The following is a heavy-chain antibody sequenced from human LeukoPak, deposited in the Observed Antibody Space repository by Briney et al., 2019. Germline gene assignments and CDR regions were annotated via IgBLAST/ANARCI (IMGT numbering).Heavy chain of an antibody. D-gene: IGHD3-3*01. CDR3: AREAPLAKYYDFWSGLTRNYYYGMDV. CDR2: INHSGST. V-gene: IGHV4-34*01. CDR1: GGSFSGYY. J-gene: IGHJ6*02. Sequence: SETLSLTCAVYGGSFSGYYWSWIRRPPGKGLEWIGEINHSGSTNYNPSLKSRVTISVDTSKNQFSLKLSSVTAADTAVYYCAREAPLAKYYDFWSGLTRNYYYGMDVWGQGTTVTVSS.